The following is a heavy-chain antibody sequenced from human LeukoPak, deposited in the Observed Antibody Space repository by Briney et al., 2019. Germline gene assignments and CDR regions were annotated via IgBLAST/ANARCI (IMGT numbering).Heavy chain of an antibody. V-gene: IGHV1-69*13. Sequence: SVKVSCKASGGTFSSYAISWVRQAPGQGLEWMGGIIPIFGTANYAQKFQGRVTITADESTSTAYMELSSLRSEDTAVYYCARWIPGSLAVAGLDYWGQGALVTVSS. CDR1: GGTFSSYA. D-gene: IGHD6-19*01. CDR3: ARWIPGSLAVAGLDY. J-gene: IGHJ4*02. CDR2: IIPIFGTA.